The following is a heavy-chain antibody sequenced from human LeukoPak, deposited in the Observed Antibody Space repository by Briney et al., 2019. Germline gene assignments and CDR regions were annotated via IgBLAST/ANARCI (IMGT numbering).Heavy chain of an antibody. Sequence: GSLRLSCAASGLTFSSYWMHWVRQAPGKGLVWVSRINSDGSSTTYADSVKGRFTISRDNAKNTLYLQMNSLRAEDTAVYYCASLGGSSGWPADYWGQGTLVTVSS. CDR3: ASLGGSSGWPADY. CDR1: GLTFSSYW. J-gene: IGHJ4*02. V-gene: IGHV3-74*01. D-gene: IGHD6-19*01. CDR2: INSDGSST.